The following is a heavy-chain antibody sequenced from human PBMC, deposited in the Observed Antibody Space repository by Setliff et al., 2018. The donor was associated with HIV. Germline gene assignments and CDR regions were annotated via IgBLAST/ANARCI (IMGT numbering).Heavy chain of an antibody. CDR3: ATVSIYYFDVSDYSQEFDS. Sequence: GASVKVSCKVSGYTLSELSTHWVRQPPGEGLEWMGGFDPEHGEVIYAQKFQGRVTMTEDTSTDTAYMELTSLRFEDTAVYFCATVSIYYFDVSDYSQEFDSWGQGTLVTVSS. CDR2: FDPEHGEV. D-gene: IGHD3-22*01. J-gene: IGHJ5*01. CDR1: GYTLSELS. V-gene: IGHV1-24*01.